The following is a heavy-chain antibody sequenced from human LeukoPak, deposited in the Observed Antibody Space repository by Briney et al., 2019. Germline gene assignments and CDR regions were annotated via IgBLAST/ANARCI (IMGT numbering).Heavy chain of an antibody. CDR3: ARSPSPYYDSSGYNY. CDR1: GGTFSSYA. CDR2: ISAYNGNT. V-gene: IGHV1-18*01. D-gene: IGHD3-22*01. J-gene: IGHJ4*02. Sequence: ASVKVSCKASGGTFSSYAISWVRQAPGQGLEWMGWISAYNGNTNYAQKLQGRVTMTTDTSTSTAYMELRSLRSDDTAVYYCARSPSPYYDSSGYNYWGQGTLVTVSS.